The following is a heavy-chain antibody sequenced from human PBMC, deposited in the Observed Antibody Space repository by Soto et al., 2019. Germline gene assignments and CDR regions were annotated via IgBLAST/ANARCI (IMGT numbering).Heavy chain of an antibody. V-gene: IGHV3-30-3*01. D-gene: IGHD3-3*01. CDR2: ISYDGSNK. CDR1: GFTFSSYA. CDR3: ARGLPPYYDFWSGPSPPEYGV. J-gene: IGHJ4*02. Sequence: GGSLRLSCAASGFTFSSYAMHWVRQAPGKGLEWVAVISYDGSNKYYADSVKGRFTISRDNSKNTLYLQMNSLRAEDTAVYYCARGLPPYYDFWSGPSPPEYGVWGQGTLVTVSS.